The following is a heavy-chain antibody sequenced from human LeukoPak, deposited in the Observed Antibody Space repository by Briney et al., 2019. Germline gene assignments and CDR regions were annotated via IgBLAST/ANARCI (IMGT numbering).Heavy chain of an antibody. D-gene: IGHD3-16*01. V-gene: IGHV4-34*01. CDR3: ERLTSVAL. CDR2: INHSGST. CDR1: GGSFSGYY. J-gene: IGHJ4*02. Sequence: SETLSLTCAVYGGSFSGYYWSWIRQPPGKGLEWIGEINHSGSTNYNPSLKGRVTISIDTSKDQFSLKLSSVTAADTAVYYCERLTSVALWGQGTLVTVSS.